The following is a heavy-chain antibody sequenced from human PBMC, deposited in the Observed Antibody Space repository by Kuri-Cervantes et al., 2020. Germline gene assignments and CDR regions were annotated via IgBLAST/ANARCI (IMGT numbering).Heavy chain of an antibody. V-gene: IGHV3-23*01. CDR2: ISGSGGST. Sequence: GESLKISCAASGFTFSSYAMSWVRQAPGKGLEWVSAISGSGGSTYYADSVKGRFTISRDNSKNTLYLQMNSLRAEDTAVYYCAKDLPRYYYDSSGYSDDDAFDIWGQGTRVTVSS. CDR3: AKDLPRYYYDSSGYSDDDAFDI. CDR1: GFTFSSYA. J-gene: IGHJ3*02. D-gene: IGHD3-22*01.